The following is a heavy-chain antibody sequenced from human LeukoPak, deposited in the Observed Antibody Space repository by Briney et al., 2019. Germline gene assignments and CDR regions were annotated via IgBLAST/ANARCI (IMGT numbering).Heavy chain of an antibody. V-gene: IGHV3-74*01. CDR2: IYSDGSRT. CDR3: AKGRTYSSGWYTYFQH. CDR1: GFTLSSNW. D-gene: IGHD6-19*01. J-gene: IGHJ1*01. Sequence: GGSLRLSCAGSGFTLSSNWMHWVRQGPGKGLVWVSRIYSDGSRTNYADSVKGRFTISGDNAKNTLYLQMNSLRAEDTAVYYCAKGRTYSSGWYTYFQHWGQGTLVTVSS.